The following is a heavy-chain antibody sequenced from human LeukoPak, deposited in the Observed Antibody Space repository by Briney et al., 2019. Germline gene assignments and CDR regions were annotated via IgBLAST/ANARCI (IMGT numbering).Heavy chain of an antibody. D-gene: IGHD3-22*01. CDR2: ISAYNGNT. V-gene: IGHV1-18*01. Sequence: GASVKVSCKASGYTFITYGIIWVRQAPGQGLEWMGWISAYNGNTNYAQNLQGRVTMTTDTSTSTAYMELRSLRSDDTAVYYCATINYDSSGYRYYFDYWGQGTLVTVSS. CDR1: GYTFITYG. CDR3: ATINYDSSGYRYYFDY. J-gene: IGHJ4*02.